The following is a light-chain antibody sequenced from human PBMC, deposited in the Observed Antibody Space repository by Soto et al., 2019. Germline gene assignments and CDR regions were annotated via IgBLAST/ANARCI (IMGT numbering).Light chain of an antibody. CDR1: SSNIGAGYD. CDR2: GNS. CDR3: QSYASSLSGYV. Sequence: QSGLTQPASVSGAPGQRVTISCTGSSSNIGAGYDVHWYQQLPGTAPKLLIYGNSNRPSGVPDRFSGSKSGTSASLAITGLQAEDEADYYCQSYASSLSGYVFGTGTKVTVL. V-gene: IGLV1-40*01. J-gene: IGLJ1*01.